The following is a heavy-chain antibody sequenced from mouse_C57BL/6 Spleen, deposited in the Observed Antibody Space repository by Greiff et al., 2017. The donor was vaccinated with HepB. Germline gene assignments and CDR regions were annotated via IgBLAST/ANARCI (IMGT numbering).Heavy chain of an antibody. D-gene: IGHD4-1*01. CDR2: INPNNGGT. CDR3: ASPNKAWFAY. V-gene: IGHV1-22*01. Sequence: VQLQQSGPELVKPGASVKMSCKASGYTFTDYNMHWVKQSHGKSLEWIGYINPNNGGTSYNQKFKGKATLTVNKSSSTAYMALRSLTSEDSAVYYCASPNKAWFAYWGQGTLVTVSA. CDR1: GYTFTDYN. J-gene: IGHJ3*01.